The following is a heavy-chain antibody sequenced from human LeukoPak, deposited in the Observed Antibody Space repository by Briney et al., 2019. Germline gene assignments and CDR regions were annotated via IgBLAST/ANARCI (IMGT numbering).Heavy chain of an antibody. CDR3: ARDQPPSGIVVVPAADY. CDR2: IKQDGSEK. Sequence: GGSLRLSCAASGFTFSSYWMSWVRQAPGKGLEWVANIKQDGSEKYYGDSVKGRFTISRDNAKNSLYLQMNSLRADDTAVYYCARDQPPSGIVVVPAADYWGQGTLVTVSS. D-gene: IGHD2-2*01. CDR1: GFTFSSYW. J-gene: IGHJ4*02. V-gene: IGHV3-7*01.